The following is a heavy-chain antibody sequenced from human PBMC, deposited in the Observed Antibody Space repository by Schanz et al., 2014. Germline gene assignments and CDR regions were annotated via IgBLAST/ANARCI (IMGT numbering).Heavy chain of an antibody. D-gene: IGHD4-17*01. CDR3: ARPRFDYGEVDY. CDR1: GFSLNTYG. Sequence: QAQLMESGGGVVQPGTSLILSCSVSGFSLNTYGIHWFRQPAGTELEWVAVIWNNGVTKDYADSVRGRITISRDRFQNTLYLRMSSLRAEDMAVYYCARPRFDYGEVDYWGQGTLVTVSS. V-gene: IGHV3-33*01. J-gene: IGHJ4*02. CDR2: IWNNGVTK.